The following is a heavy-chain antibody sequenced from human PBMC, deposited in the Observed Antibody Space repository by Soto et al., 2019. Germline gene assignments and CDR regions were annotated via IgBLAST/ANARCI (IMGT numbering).Heavy chain of an antibody. CDR1: GDSINSYY. CDR2: FYKSGTT. Sequence: QVQLQESGPGLVKPSETLSFTCTVSGDSINSYYWSWIRQPPGKGLEWIAYFYKSGTTNYNPSLKMRVNISVDSSKHQFSLKLSSVTAADTAVYYCARTYDNSGPNSGGYAFDIWGQGTMLTVPS. V-gene: IGHV4-59*01. D-gene: IGHD3-22*01. J-gene: IGHJ3*02. CDR3: ARTYDNSGPNSGGYAFDI.